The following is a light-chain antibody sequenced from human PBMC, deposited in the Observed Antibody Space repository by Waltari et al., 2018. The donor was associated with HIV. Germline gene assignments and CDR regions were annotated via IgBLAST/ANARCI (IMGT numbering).Light chain of an antibody. Sequence: QSVLTQPPSVSEAPRQRVTIPCSGSSSTIGNKAVHWYQQLPGKAPKLLIYYDDLLPSWVSDRFSGSKSGTSASLAISGLQSEEEADYYCAAAWDDSLNGPVFGGGTKLTVL. CDR2: YDD. V-gene: IGLV1-36*01. J-gene: IGLJ2*01. CDR3: AAAWDDSLNGPV. CDR1: SSTIGNKA.